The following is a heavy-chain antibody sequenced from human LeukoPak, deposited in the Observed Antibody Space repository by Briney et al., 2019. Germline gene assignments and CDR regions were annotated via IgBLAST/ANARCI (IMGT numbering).Heavy chain of an antibody. J-gene: IGHJ4*02. D-gene: IGHD2-2*01. CDR1: GFTFNTYS. CDR3: SRDRHCIGSTCYGL. V-gene: IGHV3-21*01. Sequence: GGSLRLSCAASGFTFNTYSMNWVRQAPGKGLEWVSFIGSSSSYIDYADSVKGRFTISRDNAKNSLYLQMNSLRAEDTAVYYCSRDRHCIGSTCYGLWGQGTRVTVSS. CDR2: IGSSSSYI.